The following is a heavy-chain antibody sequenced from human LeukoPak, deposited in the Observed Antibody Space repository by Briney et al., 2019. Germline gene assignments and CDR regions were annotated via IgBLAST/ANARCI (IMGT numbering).Heavy chain of an antibody. CDR2: IYHSGST. V-gene: IGHV4-38-2*02. D-gene: IGHD3-16*01. J-gene: IGHJ4*02. CDR3: ASFFHYHSLTFLGLLDS. CDR1: GYSISSGYY. Sequence: SETLSLTCTVSGYSISSGYYWGWIRQPPGKGLEWIGSIYHSGSTYYNPSLKSRVTISVDTSKNQFSLKVKSVTAADTAVYFCASFFHYHSLTFLGLLDSWGQGTLVTVSS.